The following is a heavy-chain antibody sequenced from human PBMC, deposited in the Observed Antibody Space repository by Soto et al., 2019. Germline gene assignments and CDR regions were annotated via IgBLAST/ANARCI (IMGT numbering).Heavy chain of an antibody. CDR2: IYYSGST. Sequence: QVQLQESGPGLVKPSETLSLTCTVSGGSISSYYWSWIRQPPGKGLEWIGYIYYSGSTNYNPSLKSRVTISVDTSKNQFSLKLSSVTAADTAVYYCAREASTSQYYYYYYGMEVWGQGTTVTVSS. D-gene: IGHD2-2*01. V-gene: IGHV4-59*01. CDR3: AREASTSQYYYYYYGMEV. J-gene: IGHJ6*02. CDR1: GGSISSYY.